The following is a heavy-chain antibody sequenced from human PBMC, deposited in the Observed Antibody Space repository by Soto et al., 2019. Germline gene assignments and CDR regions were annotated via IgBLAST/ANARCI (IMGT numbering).Heavy chain of an antibody. D-gene: IGHD3-22*01. V-gene: IGHV4-31*03. CDR1: GGSISSGGYY. CDR3: ARDQGGGSSSGYSYYYGMDV. CDR2: IYYSGST. Sequence: PSETLSLTCTVSGGSISSGGYYWSWIRQHPGKGLEWIGYIYYSGSTYYNPSLKSRVTISVDTSKNQFSLKLSSVTAADTAVYYCARDQGGGSSSGYSYYYGMDVWGQGTTVTVSS. J-gene: IGHJ6*02.